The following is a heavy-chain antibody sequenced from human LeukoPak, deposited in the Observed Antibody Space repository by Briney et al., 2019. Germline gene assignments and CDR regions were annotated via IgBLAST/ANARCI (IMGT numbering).Heavy chain of an antibody. Sequence: PGGSLRLSCAASRFTFSSYLMSWVRHAPGKGLEWVSVIIGSGGTTYYAVSVKGRFPISRDNSKNTLYLQMNSLIAEDAAVYYCAKDVPGGWWYFDLWGRGTLVTVSS. D-gene: IGHD6-19*01. J-gene: IGHJ2*01. CDR2: IIGSGGTT. CDR1: RFTFSSYL. V-gene: IGHV3-23*01. CDR3: AKDVPGGWWYFDL.